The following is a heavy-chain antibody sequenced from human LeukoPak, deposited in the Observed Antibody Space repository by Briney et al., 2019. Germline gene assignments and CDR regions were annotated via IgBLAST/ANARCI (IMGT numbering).Heavy chain of an antibody. CDR3: AKSPGVLLWFGSFDY. V-gene: IGHV3-30*18. Sequence: GGSLRLSCTASGFTFSDYYMSWTRQAPGKGLEWVAIISYDGSNKFYTDSVKGRFTISRDNFKNTLYLQMNSLRVEDTAVYYCAKSPGVLLWFGSFDYWGLGTLVTVSS. D-gene: IGHD3-10*01. CDR2: ISYDGSNK. CDR1: GFTFSDYY. J-gene: IGHJ4*02.